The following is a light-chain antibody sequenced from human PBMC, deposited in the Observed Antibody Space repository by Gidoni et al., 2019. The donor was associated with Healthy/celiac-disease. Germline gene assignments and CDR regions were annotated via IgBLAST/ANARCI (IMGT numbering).Light chain of an antibody. J-gene: IGKJ3*01. CDR3: QQYGSSPPFT. CDR2: GAS. CDR1: QSVSSSY. V-gene: IGKV3-20*01. Sequence: EIVLTQSPGTLSLSPGERATLSCRASQSVSSSYLAWYQHKPGQAPRLLIDGASSRATGIPDRFSGSGSGTDFTLTISRLEPEDFAVYYCQQYGSSPPFTFGSWDQSGYQT.